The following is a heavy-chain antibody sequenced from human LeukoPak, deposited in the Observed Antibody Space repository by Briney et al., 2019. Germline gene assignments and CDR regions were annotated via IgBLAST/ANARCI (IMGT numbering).Heavy chain of an antibody. D-gene: IGHD3-10*01. CDR2: ISSSGSNS. Sequence: PGGSLRLSCAASGFTFSIYGISWVRQAPGKGLEWVSYISSSGSNSYHVDSVKGRFSISRDNSKNPLYLQMNSLRAEDTAMYFCASGSRSGPICAWGQGTLVTVSS. J-gene: IGHJ4*02. CDR1: GFTFSIYG. V-gene: IGHV3-48*01. CDR3: ASGSRSGPICA.